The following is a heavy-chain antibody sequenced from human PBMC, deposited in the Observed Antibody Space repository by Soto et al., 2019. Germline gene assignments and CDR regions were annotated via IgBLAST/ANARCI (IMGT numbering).Heavy chain of an antibody. CDR3: ARDRSNSPDLLDS. D-gene: IGHD1-1*01. V-gene: IGHV4-59*06. CDR1: GGSISSYY. J-gene: IGHJ4*02. CDR2: VYYTGST. Sequence: PSETLSLTCTVSGGSISSYYWSWIRQPPGGGLEWSGHVYYTGSTSYSPSVKSRLTISVDTSKNQFSLRLNSVSAADTAVYYCARDRSNSPDLLDSWGRGTLVTVSS.